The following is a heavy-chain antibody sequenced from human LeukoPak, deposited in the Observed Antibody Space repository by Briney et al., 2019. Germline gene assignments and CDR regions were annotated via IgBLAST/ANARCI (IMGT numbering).Heavy chain of an antibody. V-gene: IGHV3-33*01. CDR3: ARLVLDWFDP. J-gene: IGHJ5*02. CDR2: IWYDGSNK. CDR1: GFTFSSYG. Sequence: GRSLRLSCAASGFTFSSYGMHWVRQAPGKGLEWVAVIWYDGSNKYYADSVKGQFTISRDNSKNTLYLQMNSLRAEDTAVYYCARLVLDWFDPWGQGTLVTVSS. D-gene: IGHD6-13*01.